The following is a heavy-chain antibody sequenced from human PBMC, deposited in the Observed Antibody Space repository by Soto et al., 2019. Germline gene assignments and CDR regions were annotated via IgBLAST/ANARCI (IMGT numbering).Heavy chain of an antibody. CDR3: ARNYYGSGSYYGVVYYGMDV. CDR1: GFTFSSYI. CDR2: ISSSSSTI. D-gene: IGHD3-10*01. J-gene: IGHJ6*02. V-gene: IGHV3-48*01. Sequence: PGGSLRLSCAASGFTFSSYIMNWVRQAPGKGLEWVSYISSSSSTIYYADSVKGRFTISRDNAKNTLYLQMNSLRAEDTAVYYCARNYYGSGSYYGVVYYGMDVWGQGTTVTVSS.